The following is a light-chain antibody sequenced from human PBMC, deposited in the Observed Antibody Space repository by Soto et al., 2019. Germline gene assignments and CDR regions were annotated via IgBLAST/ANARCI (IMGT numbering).Light chain of an antibody. J-gene: IGLJ2*01. Sequence: QSALTQPASVSGSPGQSITISCTGTSSDVGGYNYVSWYQQHPGKVPRLMIYDVSNRPSGVSNRFSGSKSGNTASLTISGLQAEDEADYYCSSYTSSNTHIFGGGTKVTVL. CDR3: SSYTSSNTHI. CDR1: SSDVGGYNY. V-gene: IGLV2-14*03. CDR2: DVS.